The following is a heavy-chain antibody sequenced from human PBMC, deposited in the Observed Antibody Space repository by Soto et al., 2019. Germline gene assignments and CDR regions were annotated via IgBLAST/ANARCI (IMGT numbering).Heavy chain of an antibody. CDR2: IDTDGGGT. J-gene: IGHJ4*02. CDR3: ATVFDV. Sequence: EVQLVESGGGLVQPGGSLRVSCAASGFTFRSHRIHWVRQAPGKGLEWVSRIDTDGGGTSYADSVKGRFTISTDNAENTVYLQMNGLRVADTAVYYCATVFDVWGQGTLDTVSS. CDR1: GFTFRSHR. D-gene: IGHD4-17*01. V-gene: IGHV3-74*01.